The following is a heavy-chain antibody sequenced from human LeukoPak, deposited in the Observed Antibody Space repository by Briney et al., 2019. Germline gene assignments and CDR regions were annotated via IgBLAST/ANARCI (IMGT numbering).Heavy chain of an antibody. V-gene: IGHV6-1*01. J-gene: IGHJ5*02. CDR2: TYYRSKWYN. Sequence: SQTLSLTCAISGDSVSSNSAAWNWTRQSPSRGLEWLGRTYYRSKWYNDYAVSVKSRMTIKADTSKNQFSLQLNSVTPEDTAVYYCAREVGWFGPWGQGTRVTVSS. CDR3: AREVGWFGP. CDR1: GDSVSSNSAA. D-gene: IGHD3-3*01.